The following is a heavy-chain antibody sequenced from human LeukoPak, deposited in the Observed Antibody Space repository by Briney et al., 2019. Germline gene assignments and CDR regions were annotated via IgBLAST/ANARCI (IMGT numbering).Heavy chain of an antibody. CDR3: ARGGVYGSGTYYTYYMDV. Sequence: SETLSLTCTVSGGSISSYYWSWIRQPPGKGLEWIGYIYYSGSTNYNPSLKSRVTISVNASRSHFSLKLSSVTAADTAVYYCARGGVYGSGTYYTYYMDVWGKGTTVTVSS. CDR1: GGSISSYY. J-gene: IGHJ6*03. V-gene: IGHV4-59*08. D-gene: IGHD3-10*01. CDR2: IYYSGST.